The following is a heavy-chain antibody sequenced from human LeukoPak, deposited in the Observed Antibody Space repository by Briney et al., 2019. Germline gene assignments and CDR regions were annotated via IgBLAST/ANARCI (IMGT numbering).Heavy chain of an antibody. CDR1: GYTFTSYA. Sequence: SVKVSCKASGYTFTSYAISWVRQAPGQGLEWMGGIIPIFGTANYAQKFQGRVTITADESTSTAYMELSSLRSEDTAVYYCARGPARGILTGYLDYWGQGTLVTVSS. CDR2: IIPIFGTA. D-gene: IGHD3-9*01. V-gene: IGHV1-69*13. J-gene: IGHJ4*02. CDR3: ARGPARGILTGYLDY.